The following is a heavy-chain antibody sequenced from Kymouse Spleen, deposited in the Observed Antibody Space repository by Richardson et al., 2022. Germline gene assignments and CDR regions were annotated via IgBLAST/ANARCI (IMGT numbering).Heavy chain of an antibody. CDR1: GGSFSGYY. CDR3: ARGPYGSHYYYGMDV. Sequence: QVQLQQWGAGLLKPSETLSLTCAVYGGSFSGYYWSWIRQPPGKGLEWIGEINHSGSTNYNPSLKSRVTISVDTSKNQFSLKLSSVTAADTAVYYCARGPYGSHYYYGMDVWGQGTTVTVSS. CDR2: INHSGST. V-gene: IGHV4-34*01. J-gene: IGHJ6*02. D-gene: IGHD3-10*01.